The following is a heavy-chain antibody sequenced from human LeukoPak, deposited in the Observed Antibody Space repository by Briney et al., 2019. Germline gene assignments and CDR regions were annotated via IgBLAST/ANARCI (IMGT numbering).Heavy chain of an antibody. D-gene: IGHD2/OR15-2a*01. CDR1: GVRLSDSA. Sequence: GGSLRLSCTASGVRLSDSAVHWVRQASGKGLEWLGRIRNKVNGYATDYTASLRGRFAISRDDSKNMAYLQMNSLETEDTAIYYRVGAMEYGHWGQGTLVIVSS. CDR3: VGAMEYGH. V-gene: IGHV3-73*01. J-gene: IGHJ1*01. CDR2: IRNKVNGYAT.